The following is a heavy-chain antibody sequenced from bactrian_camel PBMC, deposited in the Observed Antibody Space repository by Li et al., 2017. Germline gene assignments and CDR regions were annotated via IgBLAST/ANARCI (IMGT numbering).Heavy chain of an antibody. CDR3: ARVRGVVAVGFVDY. CDR2: VASNGGST. Sequence: QLVESGGDLVRPGGSLTLSCTASGFTFSGYWMYWVRQTPAKGLEWVSGVASNGGSTEYADSIVGRFTISRDNAKNMVYLQMNSLKPDDTAVYSCARVRGVVAVGFVDYWGQGTQVTVS. CDR1: GFTFSGYW. D-gene: IGHD6*01. J-gene: IGHJ4*01. V-gene: IGHV3S25*01.